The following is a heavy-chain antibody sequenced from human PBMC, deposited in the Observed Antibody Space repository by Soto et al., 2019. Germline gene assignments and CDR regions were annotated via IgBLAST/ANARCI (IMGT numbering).Heavy chain of an antibody. V-gene: IGHV1-69*12. J-gene: IGHJ4*02. Sequence: QVQLVQSGAEVKKPESSVKVSCKAPGGTFSTYAISWVRQAPGQGLEWMGGIIPMFGTANYAQRFQERVTITADDSTNTVYMELSSLRSEDTAVYFCASGIQLWLRRINNGYSGWGQGTLVTVSS. CDR1: GGTFSTYA. D-gene: IGHD5-18*01. CDR3: ASGIQLWLRRINNGYSG. CDR2: IIPMFGTA.